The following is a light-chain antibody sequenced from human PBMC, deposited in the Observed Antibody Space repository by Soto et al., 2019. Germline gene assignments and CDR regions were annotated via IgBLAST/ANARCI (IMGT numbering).Light chain of an antibody. CDR1: RSNIGSNI. CDR2: SNN. J-gene: IGLJ1*01. CDR3: NSYTSNNTYV. V-gene: IGLV1-44*01. Sequence: QSVLTQPPSASGTPGQRVTISCSGSRSNIGSNIVNWYQQVPGTAPKLLIYSNNQRPSGVPDRFSGSKSGTSASLAISGLHSEDEADYYCNSYTSNNTYVFGTGTKVTVL.